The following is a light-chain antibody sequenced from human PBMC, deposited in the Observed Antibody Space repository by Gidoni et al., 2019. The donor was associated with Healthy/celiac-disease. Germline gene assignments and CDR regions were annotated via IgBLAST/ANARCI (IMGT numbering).Light chain of an antibody. CDR1: QSISSY. V-gene: IGKV1-39*01. CDR2: AAS. J-gene: IGKJ1*01. Sequence: DIQMTQSPSSLSASVGDRVTITCRASQSISSYLNWYQQKPGKAPKLLIYAASSLQSRVPSRFSGSGSGTDFTLTISSLQPEDSATYYCQQSYSTPRTFGQGTKVEIK. CDR3: QQSYSTPRT.